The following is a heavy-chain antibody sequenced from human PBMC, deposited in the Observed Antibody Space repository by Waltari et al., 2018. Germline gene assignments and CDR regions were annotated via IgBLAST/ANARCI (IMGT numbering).Heavy chain of an antibody. Sequence: EVPLVESGRGLVQPGGSLRLSCTASVLICNKAWMTWVRQAPGKGLEWVGRIKSKTDGGTTDYTASVKGRFTLSRDDSKNALYLQMNSLKTEDTAVYYCTTDYSAKAYWGRGTLVTVSS. V-gene: IGHV3-15*01. D-gene: IGHD2-15*01. J-gene: IGHJ4*02. CDR2: IKSKTDGGTT. CDR3: TTDYSAKAY. CDR1: VLICNKAW.